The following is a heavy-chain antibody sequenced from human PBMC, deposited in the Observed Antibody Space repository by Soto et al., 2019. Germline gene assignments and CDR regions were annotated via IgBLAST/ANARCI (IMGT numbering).Heavy chain of an antibody. CDR1: GESISSSSYY. CDR3: ARQRTTVVTQAYFDQ. V-gene: IGHV4-39*01. D-gene: IGHD2-21*02. CDR2: IYYSGRT. Sequence: TLSLTCIVSGESISSSSYYWRWIRQPPGKGLEWIGSIYYSGRTYYNPSFKSRVTISIDTSKNEFSLKLRSVTATDTAVYYCARQRTTVVTQAYFDQWGQGTPVTVSS. J-gene: IGHJ4*02.